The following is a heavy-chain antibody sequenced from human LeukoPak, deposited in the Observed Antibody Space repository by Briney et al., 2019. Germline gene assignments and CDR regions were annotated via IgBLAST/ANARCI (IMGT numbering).Heavy chain of an antibody. CDR3: AREGSGDYAWFDL. Sequence: GGSLRLSCAASGFTFSHYSMNWVRQAPGKGLEWVSSIAYSGTYTYYADSVKGRFTISRDNAKNSLYLQMNSLRAEDTAVYYCAREGSGDYAWFDLWGQGTLVTVSS. D-gene: IGHD4-17*01. CDR1: GFTFSHYS. J-gene: IGHJ5*02. CDR2: IAYSGTYT. V-gene: IGHV3-21*01.